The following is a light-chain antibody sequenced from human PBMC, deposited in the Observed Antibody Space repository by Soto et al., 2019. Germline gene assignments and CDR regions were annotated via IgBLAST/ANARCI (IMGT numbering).Light chain of an antibody. CDR1: QTINNN. V-gene: IGKV3-15*01. J-gene: IGKJ1*01. CDR2: GAS. Sequence: VMTQAPATLSVSPGERATLSCRASQTINNNVAWYQLKDGQVPRLVIYGASTRATDIPARFSGSGSGTEFTLTISSLQSEDFAVYYCQQYNTWPPWTFVQGTRVDIK. CDR3: QQYNTWPPWT.